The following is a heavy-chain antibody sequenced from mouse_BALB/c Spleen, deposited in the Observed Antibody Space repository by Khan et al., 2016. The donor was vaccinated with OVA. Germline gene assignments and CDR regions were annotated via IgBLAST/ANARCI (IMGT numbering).Heavy chain of an antibody. Sequence: QVRLQQSGAEQAKPGASVKMSCKTSGYTFSSYWMHWVKQRPGQGLEWIGYINPTSGYTEYNEKFKDKVTLSADKSSSTAYMQLTSLTSEDSAVYYCARDRIDYWGQGTTRTVSS. V-gene: IGHV1-7*01. CDR1: GYTFSSYW. J-gene: IGHJ2*01. CDR3: ARDRIDY. CDR2: INPTSGYT.